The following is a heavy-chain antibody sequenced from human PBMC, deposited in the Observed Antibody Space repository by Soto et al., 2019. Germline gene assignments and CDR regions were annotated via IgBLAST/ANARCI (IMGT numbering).Heavy chain of an antibody. CDR3: ARVRFKGYCSGGSCYLNWFDP. CDR1: SGSISSSNW. V-gene: IGHV4-4*02. J-gene: IGHJ5*02. CDR2: IYHSGST. D-gene: IGHD2-15*01. Sequence: QVQLQESGPGLVKPSGTLSLTCAVSSGSISSSNWWRWVRQPPGKGLAWIGEIYHSGSTNYNPSLKSRVTLSVDKSKNHFSLNLSSVAAADTAVYYCARVRFKGYCSGGSCYLNWFDPWGQGTLVTVSS.